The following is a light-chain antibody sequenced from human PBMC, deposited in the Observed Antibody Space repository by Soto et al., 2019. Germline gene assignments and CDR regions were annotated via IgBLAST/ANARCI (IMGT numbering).Light chain of an antibody. J-gene: IGKJ4*01. CDR3: QQYHNWPLT. V-gene: IGKV3-15*01. CDR2: GAS. CDR1: QSVSSN. Sequence: EIVMTQSPATLSVSPGERATLSCRASQSVSSNLAWHQQKPGQAPRLLIYGASTRATGIPARFSGSGSGTEFTLTISSLQSEDFAVYYCQQYHNWPLTFGGGTKVEIK.